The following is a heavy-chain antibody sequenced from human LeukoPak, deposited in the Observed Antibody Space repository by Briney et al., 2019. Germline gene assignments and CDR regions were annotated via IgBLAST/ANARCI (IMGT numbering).Heavy chain of an antibody. Sequence: GGSLRLSCAASGFPFSSYAMHWVRQAPGKGLEYVSAISSNGGSASYANSVKGRFTISRDNSKNTLYLQMGSLRAEDMAVYYCARSSIVVVSILDYWGQGTLVTVSS. D-gene: IGHD2-2*01. CDR2: ISSNGGSA. CDR1: GFPFSSYA. CDR3: ARSSIVVVSILDY. J-gene: IGHJ4*02. V-gene: IGHV3-64*01.